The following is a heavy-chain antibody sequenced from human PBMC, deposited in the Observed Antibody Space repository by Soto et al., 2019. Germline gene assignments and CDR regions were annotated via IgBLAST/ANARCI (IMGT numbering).Heavy chain of an antibody. D-gene: IGHD3-9*01. V-gene: IGHV3-23*01. Sequence: EVQLLESGGGLEQPGGSLRLSCVASGFTFSNYAMNWIRQAPGKGLEWVSSISGSDDRTFFADSVKGRFTISRDNSKDTGFLQMNKLRGEDTARYHCTKGGRGIDIFFDSWGQGTLVSVSS. CDR2: ISGSDDRT. J-gene: IGHJ4*02. CDR3: TKGGRGIDIFFDS. CDR1: GFTFSNYA.